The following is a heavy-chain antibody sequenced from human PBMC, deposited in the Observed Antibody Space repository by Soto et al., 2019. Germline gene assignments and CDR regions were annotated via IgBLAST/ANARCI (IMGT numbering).Heavy chain of an antibody. Sequence: SETLSLTCTVSGGSISSYYWSWIRQPPGKGLEWIGYIYYIGSTNYNPSLKSRVTISVDTSKNQFSLKLSSVTAADTAVYYCARGVVVVPAASDDTDAFDIWGQGTMVTVSS. J-gene: IGHJ3*02. D-gene: IGHD2-2*01. CDR2: IYYIGST. CDR1: GGSISSYY. V-gene: IGHV4-59*01. CDR3: ARGVVVVPAASDDTDAFDI.